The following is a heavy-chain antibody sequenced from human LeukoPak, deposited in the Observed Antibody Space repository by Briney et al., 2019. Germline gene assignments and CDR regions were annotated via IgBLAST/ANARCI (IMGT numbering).Heavy chain of an antibody. CDR2: ISGSGGST. CDR1: GFTFSSYA. V-gene: IGHV3-23*01. J-gene: IGHJ4*02. D-gene: IGHD6-6*01. Sequence: GGSLRLSCAASGFTFSSYAMSWVRQAPGKGLEWVSAISGSGGSTYYADSVKGRFTISRDNSKNTLYLQMNSLRAEDTAVYYCAKVHVPSSIAALPGGYWGQGTLVTVSS. CDR3: AKVHVPSSIAALPGGY.